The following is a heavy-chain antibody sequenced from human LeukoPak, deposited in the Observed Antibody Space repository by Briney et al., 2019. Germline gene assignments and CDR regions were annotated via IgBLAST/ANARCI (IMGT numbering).Heavy chain of an antibody. CDR1: GGSISSSSYY. J-gene: IGHJ4*02. CDR3: ARQNSRLGDCYDY. V-gene: IGHV4-39*01. D-gene: IGHD2-21*01. Sequence: PSETLSLTCTVSGGSISSSSYYWGWIRQPPGKGLEWIGSIYYSGSTYYNPSLKGRVTISIDTSKNQFSLKLSSVTAADTAVYYCARQNSRLGDCYDYWGQGTLVTVSS. CDR2: IYYSGST.